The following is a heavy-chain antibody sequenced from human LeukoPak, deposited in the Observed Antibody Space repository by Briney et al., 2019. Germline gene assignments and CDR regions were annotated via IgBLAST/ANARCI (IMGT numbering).Heavy chain of an antibody. V-gene: IGHV3-21*01. CDR1: GFTFSSYS. D-gene: IGHD6-19*01. CDR2: ISSSSSYI. J-gene: IGHJ4*02. Sequence: PGGSLRLSCAASGFTFSSYSMSWVRQAPGKGLEWVSSISSSSSYIYYADSVKGRFTISRDNAKNSLYLQMNSLRAEDTAVYYCARDEIPVAGTALDYWGQGTLVTVSS. CDR3: ARDEIPVAGTALDY.